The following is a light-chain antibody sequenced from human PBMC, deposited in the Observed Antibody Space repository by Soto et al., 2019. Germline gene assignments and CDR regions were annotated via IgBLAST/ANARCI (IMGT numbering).Light chain of an antibody. CDR1: QSVDSN. CDR2: GAS. Sequence: EIVMTQSPATLSVSPGERDTLSCRASQSVDSNLAWYQQKPGQAPRLLIYGASTRATGIPARFSGSGSGTEFTLTISSLQSEDFAVYYCQQHDSWPFTFGPGTKVDIK. CDR3: QQHDSWPFT. V-gene: IGKV3-15*01. J-gene: IGKJ3*01.